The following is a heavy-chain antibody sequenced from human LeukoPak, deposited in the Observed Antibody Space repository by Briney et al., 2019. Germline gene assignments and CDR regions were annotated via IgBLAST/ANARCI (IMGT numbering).Heavy chain of an antibody. CDR3: ARIDTYTPGTYGMGV. CDR1: GFIFTNSA. V-gene: IGHV3-30-3*01. D-gene: IGHD1-7*01. CDR2: ISYDGSIK. Sequence: GGSLRLSCVASGFIFTNSAIHWVRQAPGQGPEWVTVISYDGSIKYYRDSVKGRFTVSRDNSKSTVYLQMNSLRGEDTAIYYCARIDTYTPGTYGMGVWGQGTTVTVSS. J-gene: IGHJ6*02.